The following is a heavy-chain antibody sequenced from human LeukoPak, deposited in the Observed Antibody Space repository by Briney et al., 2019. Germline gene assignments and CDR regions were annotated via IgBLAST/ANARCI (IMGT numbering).Heavy chain of an antibody. V-gene: IGHV3-48*02. CDR1: GFTFSAYS. Sequence: GGSLRLSCAASGFTFSAYSMNWVRQAPGKGLEWVSYISSSGTIHYADSVKGRFTISRDNVKKSVYLQMNSLRDEDTAVYYCVRDPDALDYWGQGTLVT. J-gene: IGHJ4*02. CDR3: VRDPDALDY. CDR2: ISSSGTI.